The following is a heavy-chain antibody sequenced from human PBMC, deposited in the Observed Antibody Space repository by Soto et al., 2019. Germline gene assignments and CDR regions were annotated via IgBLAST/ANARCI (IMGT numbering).Heavy chain of an antibody. CDR2: IKSKGGGGTA. Sequence: EVQLVESGGGLVTPGGSLTLSCAASGFSFSPAWMNWVRQAPGKGLEWVGLIKSKGGGGTADYAAPVKGRFIISIDDSKNTTCLQMNSLKPEDTALYYCIWQQDFYYGRAVWGQGTTVTVSS. J-gene: IGHJ6*02. D-gene: IGHD6-13*01. CDR1: GFSFSPAW. CDR3: IWQQDFYYGRAV. V-gene: IGHV3-15*07.